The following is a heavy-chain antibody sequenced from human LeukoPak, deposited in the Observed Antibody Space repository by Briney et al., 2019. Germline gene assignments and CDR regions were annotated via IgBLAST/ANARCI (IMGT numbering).Heavy chain of an antibody. Sequence: SETLSLTCAVYGGSFSGYYWSWIRQPPGKGLEWIGEINHSGSTNYNPSLKSRVTISVDTSKNQFSLKLSSVTAADTAVYYCARTPNVYYYYMDVWGKGTTVTVSS. D-gene: IGHD2-15*01. CDR3: ARTPNVYYYYMDV. CDR1: GGSFSGYY. V-gene: IGHV4-34*01. J-gene: IGHJ6*03. CDR2: INHSGST.